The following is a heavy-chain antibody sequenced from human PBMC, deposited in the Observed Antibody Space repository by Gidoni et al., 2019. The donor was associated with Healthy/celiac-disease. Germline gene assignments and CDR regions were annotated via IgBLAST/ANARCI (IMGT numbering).Heavy chain of an antibody. V-gene: IGHV3-21*01. CDR2: ISSSSSYI. D-gene: IGHD6-19*01. J-gene: IGHJ3*02. CDR1: GFPFRSHR. Sequence: EVQLVESGGGLVKPGGSLRLSCAASGFPFRSHRMNWVRQAPGTGLAWVSSISSSSSYIYYADSVKGRFTISRDNAKNSLYLQMNSLRAEDTAVYYCARVTRVAGTRAVFAFDIWGQGTMVTVSS. CDR3: ARVTRVAGTRAVFAFDI.